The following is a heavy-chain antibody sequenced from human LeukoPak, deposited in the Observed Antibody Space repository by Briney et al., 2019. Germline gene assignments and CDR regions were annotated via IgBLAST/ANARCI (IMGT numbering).Heavy chain of an antibody. CDR2: IYSGGST. V-gene: IGHV3-66*02. CDR1: GFTVSSNY. Sequence: GGSLRLSCAASGFTVSSNYMSWVRQAPGKGLEWVSVIYSGGSTYYADSVKGRFTISRDNSKITLYLQMNSLRAEDTAVYYCARKPHRGFHDFWSGYNDWGQGTLVTVSS. D-gene: IGHD3-3*01. CDR3: ARKPHRGFHDFWSGYND. J-gene: IGHJ4*02.